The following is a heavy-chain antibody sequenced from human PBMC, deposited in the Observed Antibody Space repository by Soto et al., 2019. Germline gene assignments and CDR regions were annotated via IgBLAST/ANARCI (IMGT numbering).Heavy chain of an antibody. J-gene: IGHJ4*02. D-gene: IGHD3-3*01. CDR3: AISSFEWLVLFDF. V-gene: IGHV3-33*01. CDR1: GFTFSTYG. CDR2: LWYDGSNE. Sequence: QVELVESGGGVVQPGRSLRLSCAASGFTFSTYGMNWVRQAPGKGLAWVAVLWYDGSNENYADSVKGRFTISRDNSKNTLYLQMNSLRAEDTAVYYCAISSFEWLVLFDFWGQGTQVTVSS.